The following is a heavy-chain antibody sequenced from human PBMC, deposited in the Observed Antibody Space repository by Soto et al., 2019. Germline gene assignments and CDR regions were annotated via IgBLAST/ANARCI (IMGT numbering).Heavy chain of an antibody. D-gene: IGHD6-19*01. CDR3: AKDQGYSSGWYFDY. CDR2: ISGSGGST. Sequence: EVQLLESGGGLVQPGGSLRLSCAASGFTFSSYAMSWVRQAPGKGLEWVSAISGSGGSTYYADSVKGRFTISRDNSKNTLYLQMNSVRAEDTVVYYCAKDQGYSSGWYFDYWGQGTLVTVSS. J-gene: IGHJ4*02. V-gene: IGHV3-23*01. CDR1: GFTFSSYA.